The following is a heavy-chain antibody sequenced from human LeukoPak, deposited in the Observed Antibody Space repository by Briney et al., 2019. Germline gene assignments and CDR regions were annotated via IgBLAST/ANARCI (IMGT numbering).Heavy chain of an antibody. J-gene: IGHJ4*02. CDR1: GFTFSSYW. D-gene: IGHD3-9*01. V-gene: IGHV3-7*03. Sequence: GGSLRLSCAASGFTFSSYWMSWVRQAPGKGLEWVANIKQDGSEKYYVDSVKGRFTISRDNAKNSLYLQMNSLRAEDTAVYYCAIMVVTYYDILTGYSTSKKYYFDYWGQGTPVTVSS. CDR2: IKQDGSEK. CDR3: AIMVVTYYDILTGYSTSKKYYFDY.